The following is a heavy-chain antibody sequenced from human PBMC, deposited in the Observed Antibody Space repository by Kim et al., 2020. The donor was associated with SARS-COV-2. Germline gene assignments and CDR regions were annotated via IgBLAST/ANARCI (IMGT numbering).Heavy chain of an antibody. CDR3: ARGVGADGDYYYYGMDV. J-gene: IGHJ6*02. Sequence: GGSLRLSCAASGFTFSSYSMNWVRQAPGKGLEWVSSISSSSSYIYYADSVKGRFTISRDNAKNSLYLQMNSLRAEDTAVYYCARGVGADGDYYYYGMDVWGQGTTVTVSS. CDR1: GFTFSSYS. V-gene: IGHV3-21*01. D-gene: IGHD3-10*01. CDR2: ISSSSSYI.